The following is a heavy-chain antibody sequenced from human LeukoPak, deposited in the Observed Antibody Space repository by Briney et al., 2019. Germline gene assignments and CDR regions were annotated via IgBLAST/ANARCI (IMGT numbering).Heavy chain of an antibody. J-gene: IGHJ4*02. V-gene: IGHV3-23*01. CDR1: GFSFDVHA. CDR2: IGGPAET. Sequence: AGGSLRLSCAASGFSFDVHAMTWVRQAPGKGPEWVATIGGPAETFYADSVRGRFTIARDNSRYTLYLQMNSLRAEDSALYYCAKDWTSHNGVYDCLDFWGQGTQVTVSS. CDR3: AKDWTSHNGVYDCLDF. D-gene: IGHD3-16*01.